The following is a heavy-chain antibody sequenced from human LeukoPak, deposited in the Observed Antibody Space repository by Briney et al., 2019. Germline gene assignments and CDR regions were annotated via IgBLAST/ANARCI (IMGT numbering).Heavy chain of an antibody. CDR1: GFTFSSYD. CDR2: IGSAGDT. V-gene: IGHV3-13*04. CDR3: ARSCKDSSGYYYYGIDV. Sequence: GGSLRLSCAASGFTFSSYDMRWVRQATGKGLEWVSAIGSAGDTYYPGSVKGRFTISRENAKNSLYLQMNRLRAGDTAVYYCARSCKDSSGYYYYGIDVWGQGTTVTVSS. D-gene: IGHD3-22*01. J-gene: IGHJ6*02.